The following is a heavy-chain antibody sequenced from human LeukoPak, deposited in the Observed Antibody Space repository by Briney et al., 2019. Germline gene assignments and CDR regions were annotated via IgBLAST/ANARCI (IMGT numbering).Heavy chain of an antibody. CDR1: GFTFSSYS. J-gene: IGHJ4*02. D-gene: IGHD3-22*01. Sequence: PGGSLRPSCAASGFTFSSYSMNWVRQAPGKGLEWVSSISSSSSYIYYADSVKGRFTISRDNAKNSLYLQMNSLRAEDTAVYYCARDRRGKYYYDSSGYYDPHDYWGQGTLVTVSS. V-gene: IGHV3-21*01. CDR2: ISSSSSYI. CDR3: ARDRRGKYYYDSSGYYDPHDY.